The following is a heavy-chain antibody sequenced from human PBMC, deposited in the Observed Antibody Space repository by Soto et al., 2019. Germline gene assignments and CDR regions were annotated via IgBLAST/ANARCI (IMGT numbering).Heavy chain of an antibody. CDR3: ASLYYYGSGSYRPYYYYYYMDV. D-gene: IGHD3-10*01. CDR2: IYYSGST. J-gene: IGHJ6*03. CDR1: GGSISSGGYY. Sequence: SETLSLTCTVSGGSISSGGYYWSWIRQHPGKGLEWIGSIYYSGSTYYNPSLKSRVTISVDTSKNQFSLKLSSVTAADTAVYYCASLYYYGSGSYRPYYYYYYMDVWGKGTTVTVSS. V-gene: IGHV4-39*01.